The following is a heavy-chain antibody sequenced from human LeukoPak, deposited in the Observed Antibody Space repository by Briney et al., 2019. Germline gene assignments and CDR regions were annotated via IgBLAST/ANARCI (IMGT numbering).Heavy chain of an antibody. CDR1: GGSISSGSYY. CDR3: AREWGDYYYYYYMDV. Sequence: PSQTLSLTCTVSGGSISSGSYYWSWIRQLAGKGLEWIGRIYTSGSTNYNPSLKSRVTISVDTSKNQFSLKLSSVTAADTAVYYCAREWGDYYYYYYMDVWGKGTTVTVSS. CDR2: IYTSGST. V-gene: IGHV4-61*02. D-gene: IGHD3-16*01. J-gene: IGHJ6*03.